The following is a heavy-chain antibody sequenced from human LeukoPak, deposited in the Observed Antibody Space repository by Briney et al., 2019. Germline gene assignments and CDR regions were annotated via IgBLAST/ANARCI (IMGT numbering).Heavy chain of an antibody. CDR1: GFTFGDYA. Sequence: GGSLRLSCTASGFTFGDYAMSWVRQAPGKGLEWVGFIRSKAYGGTTEYAASVKGRFTTSRDDSKSIAYLQMNSLKTEDTAVYYCTRGPTTVTRMVDYWGQGTLVTVSS. CDR2: IRSKAYGGTT. D-gene: IGHD4-17*01. J-gene: IGHJ4*02. CDR3: TRGPTTVTRMVDY. V-gene: IGHV3-49*04.